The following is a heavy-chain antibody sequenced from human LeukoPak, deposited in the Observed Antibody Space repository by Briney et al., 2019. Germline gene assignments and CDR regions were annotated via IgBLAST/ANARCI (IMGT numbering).Heavy chain of an antibody. J-gene: IGHJ4*02. Sequence: SVKVSCKASGGTFSSYAISWVRQAPGQGLEWMGGIIPIIGTANYAQKFQGRVTITADKSTSTAYMELSSLRSEDTAVYYCAREGNYGDFDCWGQGTLVTVSS. CDR1: GGTFSSYA. CDR3: AREGNYGDFDC. V-gene: IGHV1-69*06. CDR2: IIPIIGTA. D-gene: IGHD4-17*01.